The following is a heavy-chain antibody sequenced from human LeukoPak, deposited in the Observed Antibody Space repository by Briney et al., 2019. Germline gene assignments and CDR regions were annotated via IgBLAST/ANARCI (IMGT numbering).Heavy chain of an antibody. CDR3: ARDLTVGATPGGFDY. J-gene: IGHJ4*02. CDR1: GYTFTGYY. V-gene: IGHV1-2*02. Sequence: GASVKVSCEAPGYTFTGYYMHWVRQAPGQGLEWMGWINPNSGGTNYAQKFQGRVTMTRDTSISTAYMELSRLRSDDTAVYYCARDLTVGATPGGFDYWGQGTLVTVSS. CDR2: INPNSGGT. D-gene: IGHD1-26*01.